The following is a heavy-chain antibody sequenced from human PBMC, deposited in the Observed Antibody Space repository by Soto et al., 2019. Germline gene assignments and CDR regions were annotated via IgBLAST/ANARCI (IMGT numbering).Heavy chain of an antibody. D-gene: IGHD1-1*01. CDR3: TREKVGTTFFDN. V-gene: IGHV4-38-2*02. Sequence: SETLSLTCNVSGFAISRGYYWSWVRQPPGKGLEWIGSIYPSVSSYHNPSLESRLTLSIDTSKNQFTLKLASVTAADTALYYCTREKVGTTFFDNWGQGTQVTVSS. CDR2: IYPSVSS. CDR1: GFAISRGYY. J-gene: IGHJ4*02.